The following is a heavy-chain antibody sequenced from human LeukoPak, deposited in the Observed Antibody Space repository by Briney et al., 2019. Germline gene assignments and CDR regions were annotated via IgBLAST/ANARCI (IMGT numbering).Heavy chain of an antibody. V-gene: IGHV1-69*05. CDR1: GGTFSSYA. CDR2: IFPIFGTA. Sequence: GSSVKVSCKASGGTFSSYAISWVRQAPGQGLEWMGGIFPIFGTANYAQKFQGRVTITTDESTSTAYMELSSLRSEDTAVYYCARGVSSGIGYCSSTSCSWGHDAFDIWGQGTMVTVSS. D-gene: IGHD2-2*01. CDR3: ARGVSSGIGYCSSTSCSWGHDAFDI. J-gene: IGHJ3*02.